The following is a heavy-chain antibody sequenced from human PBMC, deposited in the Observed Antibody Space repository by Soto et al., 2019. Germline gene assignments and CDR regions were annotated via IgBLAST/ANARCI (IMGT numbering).Heavy chain of an antibody. CDR1: GGTFSIYA. CDR3: ARDVGDTNYYYGMDV. D-gene: IGHD1-26*01. J-gene: IGHJ6*02. CDR2: IIPIFGTA. Sequence: SVKVSCKASGGTFSIYAISWVLQAPGQGLEWMGGIIPIFGTANYAQKFQGRVTITADESTSTAYMELSSLRSEDTAVYYCARDVGDTNYYYGMDVWGQGTTVTVS. V-gene: IGHV1-69*13.